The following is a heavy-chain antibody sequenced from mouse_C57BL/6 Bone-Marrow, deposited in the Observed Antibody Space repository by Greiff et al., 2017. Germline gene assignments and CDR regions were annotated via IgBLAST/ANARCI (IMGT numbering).Heavy chain of an antibody. Sequence: VQLKESGAELVRPGASVKLSCTASGFNINDDYMHWVKQRPEQGLEWIGWIDPANGDTEYASEFQGKATITADTSSNTAYMQLSSLTSEDTAVYDCTTLYYEYDEDYWGQGTTLTVSS. V-gene: IGHV14-4*01. CDR1: GFNINDDY. J-gene: IGHJ2*01. D-gene: IGHD2-4*01. CDR2: IDPANGDT. CDR3: TTLYYEYDEDY.